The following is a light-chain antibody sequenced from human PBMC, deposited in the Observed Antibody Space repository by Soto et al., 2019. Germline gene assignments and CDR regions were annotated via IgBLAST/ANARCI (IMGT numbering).Light chain of an antibody. V-gene: IGKV3-20*01. CDR1: QSVSNNY. CDR3: QQYGSSLPIT. Sequence: EIVLTQSPGTLSLSPVERATLSCRASQSVSNNYLAWYQQKPGQAPRLLIYGASSRATGIPDRFSGSGSGTDFTLTISRLEPEDFAVYYCQQYGSSLPITFGQGTRLEIK. J-gene: IGKJ5*01. CDR2: GAS.